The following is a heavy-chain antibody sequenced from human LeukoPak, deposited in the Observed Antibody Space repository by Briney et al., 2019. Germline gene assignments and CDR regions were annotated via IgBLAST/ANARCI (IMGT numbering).Heavy chain of an antibody. J-gene: IGHJ4*02. CDR2: INHSGST. Sequence: ETLSLTCAVYGGSFSGYYWSWIRQPPGKGLEWIGEINHSGSTIYNPSLKSRVTFSVDTSKNQFSLKLSSVTAADTAVYFCARGRKDWGQGTLVTVSS. V-gene: IGHV4-34*01. CDR1: GGSFSGYY. CDR3: ARGRKD.